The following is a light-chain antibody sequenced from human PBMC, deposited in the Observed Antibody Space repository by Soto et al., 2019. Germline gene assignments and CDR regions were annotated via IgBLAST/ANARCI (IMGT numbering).Light chain of an antibody. V-gene: IGKV4-1*01. CDR1: QSVLYSSNNKNF. Sequence: VLTYSPDALAVSLGERATINCKSSQSVLYSSNNKNFLAWYQQKPGQPPKLLIYWASTRDSGVPDRFSGSGSGTDFTLTISSLRAEDVAVYYCQQYYSAPWTCGQGPRWLS. J-gene: IGKJ1*01. CDR2: WAS. CDR3: QQYYSAPWT.